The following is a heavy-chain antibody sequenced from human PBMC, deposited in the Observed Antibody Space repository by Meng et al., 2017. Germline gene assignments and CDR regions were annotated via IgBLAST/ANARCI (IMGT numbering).Heavy chain of an antibody. CDR2: VIYDGSNK. CDR1: GFTFSSYA. CDR3: ARGSDSSGYLDAFDI. V-gene: IGHV3-30*04. J-gene: IGHJ3*02. D-gene: IGHD3-22*01. Sequence: GGSLRLSCAASGFTFSSYAMPWVRQAPGKGLEWVAVVIYDGSNKYYADSVKGRFNISRDNSKNTMYLQMNSLRAEDTAVYYCARGSDSSGYLDAFDIWGQGTMVTVSS.